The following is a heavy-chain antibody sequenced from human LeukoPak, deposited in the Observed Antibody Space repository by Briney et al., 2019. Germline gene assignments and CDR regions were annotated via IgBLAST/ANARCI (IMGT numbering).Heavy chain of an antibody. V-gene: IGHV3-7*01. CDR3: ATGYSSGWYFYFQH. J-gene: IGHJ1*01. CDR2: IKQDGSEK. CDR1: GLTFNKYW. D-gene: IGHD6-19*01. Sequence: GGPLRLSCEASGLTFNKYWMTWVRQAPGKGLEWVANIKQDGSEKNYVDSVKGRFTISRDNAKNSLSLRMDSLSAEDTAVYYCATGYSSGWYFYFQHWSQGSLVSVSS.